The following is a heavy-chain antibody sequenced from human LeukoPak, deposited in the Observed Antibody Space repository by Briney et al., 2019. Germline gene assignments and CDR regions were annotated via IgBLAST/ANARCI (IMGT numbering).Heavy chain of an antibody. CDR3: ARRYYGSGSYGDS. D-gene: IGHD3-10*01. CDR1: GYSFSSYW. Sequence: GESLKISCKGSGYSFSSYWIGWVRQMPGKGLEWMGIIYPGDSDTRYSPSFQGQVTISADKSISTAYLQWSSLKASDTTMYYCARRYYGSGSYGDSWGQGTLVTVSS. J-gene: IGHJ4*02. V-gene: IGHV5-51*01. CDR2: IYPGDSDT.